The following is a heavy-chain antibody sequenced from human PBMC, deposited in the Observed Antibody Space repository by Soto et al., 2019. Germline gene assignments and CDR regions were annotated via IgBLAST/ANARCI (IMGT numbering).Heavy chain of an antibody. J-gene: IGHJ6*02. Sequence: SETLSLTPAISRDSLNSSHPWAWVRPPPGKGLEWIGEAHHGGTNSNPSLKTRVTILLDKSKNQFSLKLNSVTAADTAIYYCARERVSWFGDLLPLGLDVWGQGTMVTVSS. CDR1: RDSLNSSHP. CDR2: AHHGGT. V-gene: IGHV4-4*02. D-gene: IGHD3-10*01. CDR3: ARERVSWFGDLLPLGLDV.